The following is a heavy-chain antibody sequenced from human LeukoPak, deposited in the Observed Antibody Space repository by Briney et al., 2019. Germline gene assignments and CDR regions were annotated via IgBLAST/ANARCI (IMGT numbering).Heavy chain of an antibody. Sequence: GKSLRLSSAASGFTFSSYGMHWVRQAPGKGLEWVAVISSDGSYKYYADSVKRRSTISKDNSNNTMYLQMNRLRDEDTAVYYCAKGSATTVVTIDYWGQGTLVTVSS. J-gene: IGHJ4*02. V-gene: IGHV3-30*18. CDR2: ISSDGSYK. CDR3: AKGSATTVVTIDY. D-gene: IGHD4-23*01. CDR1: GFTFSSYG.